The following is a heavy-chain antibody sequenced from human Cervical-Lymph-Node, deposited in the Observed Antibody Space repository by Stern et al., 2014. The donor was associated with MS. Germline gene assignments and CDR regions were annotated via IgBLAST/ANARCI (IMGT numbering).Heavy chain of an antibody. CDR2: MYPRDSDA. CDR1: GYSFTTYW. J-gene: IGHJ4*02. Sequence: VQLGQSGPAVKKPGESLKISCKASGYSFTTYWIGWGRQMSGKGLGRLGSMYPRDSDARLSTSFQGQVTISVDKSITTAYLQWSSLKASDSAMYYCARRGPAAEIDFWGQGTLVTVSS. CDR3: ARRGPAAEIDF. V-gene: IGHV5-51*01. D-gene: IGHD6-13*01.